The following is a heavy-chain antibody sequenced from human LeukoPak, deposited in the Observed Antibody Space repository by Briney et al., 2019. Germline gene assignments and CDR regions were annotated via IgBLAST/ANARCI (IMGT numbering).Heavy chain of an antibody. CDR1: GGSFSGYY. D-gene: IGHD2-15*01. CDR2: INHSGST. CDR3: ARSDCSGGSCYVY. Sequence: PSETLSLTCAVYGGSFSGYYWSWIRQPPGKGLEWIGEINHSGSTNYNPSLKSRVTISVDTSKNQFSLKLSSVTAADTAVYYCARSDCSGGSCYVYWGQGTLVTVS. J-gene: IGHJ4*02. V-gene: IGHV4-34*01.